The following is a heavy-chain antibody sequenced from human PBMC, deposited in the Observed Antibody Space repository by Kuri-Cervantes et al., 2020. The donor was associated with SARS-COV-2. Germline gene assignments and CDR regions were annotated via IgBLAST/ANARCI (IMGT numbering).Heavy chain of an antibody. CDR2: ISAGNGNT. CDR3: ARDRNPYSYGPLFDY. Sequence: ASVKVSCKASGYTFTSYAMHWVRQAPGQRLEWMGWISAGNGNTKYSQKFQGRVTMTTDTSTSTAYMELRSLRSDDTAVYYCARDRNPYSYGPLFDYWGQGTLVTVSS. D-gene: IGHD5-18*01. V-gene: IGHV1-3*01. CDR1: GYTFTSYA. J-gene: IGHJ4*02.